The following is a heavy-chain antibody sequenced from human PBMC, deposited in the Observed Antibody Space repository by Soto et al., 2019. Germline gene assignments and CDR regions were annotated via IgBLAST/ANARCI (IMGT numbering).Heavy chain of an antibody. CDR3: ARSIVVVTADDY. Sequence: GASVKVSCKASGYPFTSYAMHWVRQAPGQRLEWMGWINAGNGNTKYSQKFQGRVTITRDTSASTAYMELSSLRSEDTAVYYCARSIVVVTADDYWGQGTLVTVSS. CDR1: GYPFTSYA. CDR2: INAGNGNT. J-gene: IGHJ4*02. V-gene: IGHV1-3*01. D-gene: IGHD2-21*02.